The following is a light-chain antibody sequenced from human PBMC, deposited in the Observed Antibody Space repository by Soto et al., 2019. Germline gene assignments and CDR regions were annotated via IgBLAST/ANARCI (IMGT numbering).Light chain of an antibody. V-gene: IGLV1-47*01. CDR3: ATWDDNLSGL. CDR1: NSNIGRNH. CDR2: RNN. J-gene: IGLJ3*02. Sequence: QSVLTQPPSASGTPGQRVTISCSGGNSNIGRNHVYWYQQLPGTAPKLLIYRNNQRPSGVPDRFSGSKSGTSASLAISGLRSEDEADYYCATWDDNLSGLFGGGTQLTVL.